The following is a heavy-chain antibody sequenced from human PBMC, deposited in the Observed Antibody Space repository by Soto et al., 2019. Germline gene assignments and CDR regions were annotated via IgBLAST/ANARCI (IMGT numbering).Heavy chain of an antibody. D-gene: IGHD3-10*01. V-gene: IGHV1-69*02. CDR1: GGTFSSYT. CDR3: ARAPYDSGSGSHNAEYFQH. J-gene: IGHJ1*01. CDR2: IIPILGIA. Sequence: QVQLVQSGAEVKKPGSSVKVSCKASGGTFSSYTISWVRQAPGQGLEWMGRIIPILGIANYAQKFQGRVTITADKYTSTAYMELSSLRSEDTAVYYFARAPYDSGSGSHNAEYFQHWGQGTLVTVSS.